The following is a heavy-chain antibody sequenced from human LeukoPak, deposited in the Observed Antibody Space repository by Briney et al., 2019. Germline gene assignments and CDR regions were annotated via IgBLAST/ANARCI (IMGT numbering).Heavy chain of an antibody. Sequence: GASVKVSCKASGGTFSSYAISWVRQAPGQGLEWMGGIIPIFGTANYAQKFQGRVTITADESTSTAYMELSSLRSEDTAVYYCARAPGAPRGYYAGGFDVWGQGTLVTVSS. CDR2: IIPIFGTA. V-gene: IGHV1-69*13. D-gene: IGHD3-3*01. CDR1: GGTFSSYA. CDR3: ARAPGAPRGYYAGGFDV. J-gene: IGHJ3*01.